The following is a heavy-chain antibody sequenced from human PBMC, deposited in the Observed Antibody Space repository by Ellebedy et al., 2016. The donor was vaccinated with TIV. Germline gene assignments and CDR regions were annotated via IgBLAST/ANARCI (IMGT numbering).Heavy chain of an antibody. CDR2: IWYDGSNK. D-gene: IGHD1-26*01. Sequence: GGSLRLXXAASGFTFSSYGMHWVRQAPGKGLEWVAVIWYDGSNKYYADSVKGRFTISRDNSKNTLYLQMNSLRAEDTAVYYCARDRGELLCLDYWGQGTLVTVSS. CDR3: ARDRGELLCLDY. V-gene: IGHV3-33*01. CDR1: GFTFSSYG. J-gene: IGHJ4*02.